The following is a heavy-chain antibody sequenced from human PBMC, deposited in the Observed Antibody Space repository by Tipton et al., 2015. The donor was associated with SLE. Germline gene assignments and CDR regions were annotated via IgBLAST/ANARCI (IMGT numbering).Heavy chain of an antibody. V-gene: IGHV4-59*01. Sequence: TLSLTCTVSGGSISSYYWSWIRQPPGKGLEWIGYIYYSGSTNYNPSLKSRVTISVDTSKNQFSLKLSSVTAADTAVYYCARALGRTIFRVGYWGRPTVVPVAS. CDR3: ARALGRTIFRVGY. CDR1: GGSISSYY. CDR2: IYYSGST. D-gene: IGHD3-3*01. J-gene: IGHJ4*02.